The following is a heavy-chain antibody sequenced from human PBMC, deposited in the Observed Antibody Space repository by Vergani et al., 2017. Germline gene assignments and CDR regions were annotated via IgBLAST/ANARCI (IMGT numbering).Heavy chain of an antibody. J-gene: IGHJ4*02. Sequence: EVQLVESGGGLVKPGGSLRLSCAASGFTFSSYSMNWVRQAPGKGLEWVSSISSSSSYIYYADSVKGRFTISRDNAKNSLYLQMNSLRAEDTAVYYCAKDGVLYDSSDYWGQGTLVTVSS. CDR1: GFTFSSYS. CDR2: ISSSSSYI. D-gene: IGHD3-3*01. CDR3: AKDGVLYDSSDY. V-gene: IGHV3-21*04.